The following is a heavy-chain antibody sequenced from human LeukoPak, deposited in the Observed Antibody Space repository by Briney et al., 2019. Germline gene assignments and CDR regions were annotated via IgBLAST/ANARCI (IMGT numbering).Heavy chain of an antibody. CDR2: ISGYNGNS. CDR1: GYIFTNYG. Sequence: ASVKVSCKASGYIFTNYGISWVRQAPGQGLEWMGWISGYNGNSNYAQNLQGRVTMTTDTSTNTAYMELRSLRSDDTAVYYCARVLLWFGEGPGEPGRDWGQGTLVIVSS. J-gene: IGHJ4*02. CDR3: ARVLLWFGEGPGEPGRD. V-gene: IGHV1-18*01. D-gene: IGHD3-10*01.